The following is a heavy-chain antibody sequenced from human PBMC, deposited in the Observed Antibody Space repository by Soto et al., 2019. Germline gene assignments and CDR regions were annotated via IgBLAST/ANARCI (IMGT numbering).Heavy chain of an antibody. CDR1: GFTFSDYW. D-gene: IGHD4-17*01. V-gene: IGHV3-74*01. Sequence: GGSLRLSCAASGFTFSDYWMHWARQAPGKGLVWVSRIKADEITTSYADSVKGRFTIFRDNAKNTLYLQMNSLTAEDTAVYYCARGLYLDYGQDYWGRGTLVTVSS. J-gene: IGHJ4*02. CDR2: IKADEITT. CDR3: ARGLYLDYGQDY.